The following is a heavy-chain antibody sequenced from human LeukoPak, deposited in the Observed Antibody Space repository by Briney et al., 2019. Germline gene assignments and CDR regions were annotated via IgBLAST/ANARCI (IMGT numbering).Heavy chain of an antibody. D-gene: IGHD4/OR15-4a*01. CDR2: ISSSSSYI. CDR3: ARDSSDYVIDY. J-gene: IGHJ4*02. CDR1: GFTFSSYS. Sequence: GGSLRLSCAASGFTFSSYSMNWVRQAPGKGLEWVSSISSSSSYIYYADSVKGRFTISRDNAKNSLYLQMNSLRAEDRAVYYCARDSSDYVIDYWGQGTLVTVSS. V-gene: IGHV3-21*01.